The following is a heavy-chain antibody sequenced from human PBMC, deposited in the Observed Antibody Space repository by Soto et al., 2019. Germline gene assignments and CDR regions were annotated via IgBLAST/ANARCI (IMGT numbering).Heavy chain of an antibody. CDR1: GFSFSTYE. CDR2: ISSGSDTI. J-gene: IGHJ1*01. V-gene: IGHV3-48*03. Sequence: GGSLRLSCAASGFSFSTYEMNWVRQAPGKGLEWVAYISSGSDTIHYADSVRGRFTVPRDNAKNSLYLQMNSLRVEDTARYYGARDRTAGRHWGQG. D-gene: IGHD6-13*01. CDR3: ARDRTAGRH.